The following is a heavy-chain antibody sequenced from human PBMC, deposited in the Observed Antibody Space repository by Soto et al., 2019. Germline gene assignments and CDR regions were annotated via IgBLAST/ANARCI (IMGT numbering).Heavy chain of an antibody. CDR3: ARSPACFDY. J-gene: IGHJ4*02. CDR1: GYSFTSFW. V-gene: IGHV5-51*01. CDR2: IYPGDSDT. D-gene: IGHD2-2*01. Sequence: PGESLKISCQASGYSFTSFWIGWVRQMPGKGLEWMGMIYPGDSDTKYSPSFQGQVTISADKSISTAYLQWSSLKASDTAMYYCARSPACFDYWGQGTTVTVSS.